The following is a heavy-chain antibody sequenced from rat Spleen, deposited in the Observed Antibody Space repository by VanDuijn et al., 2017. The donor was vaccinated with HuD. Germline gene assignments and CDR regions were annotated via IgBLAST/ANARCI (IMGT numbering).Heavy chain of an antibody. Sequence: EVQLVESGGGLVQPGNSLKLSCAASGFTFSDYAMAWVRQSPEKGLEWVATIVFDSSGGYYRNSVKGRFTISRDNAKSTLYLQMNSLRSEDTATYYCVRPRYNYDWFVYWGQGTLVTVSS. V-gene: IGHV5-17*01. CDR3: VRPRYNYDWFVY. CDR2: IVFDSSGG. J-gene: IGHJ3*01. CDR1: GFTFSDYA. D-gene: IGHD1-5*01.